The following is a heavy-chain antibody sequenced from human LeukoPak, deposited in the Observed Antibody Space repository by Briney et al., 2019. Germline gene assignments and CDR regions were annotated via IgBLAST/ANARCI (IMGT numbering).Heavy chain of an antibody. V-gene: IGHV4-59*12. CDR2: IYYSGST. Sequence: SETLSLTCTVSGGSISSYYWSWIRQPPGKGLEWIGYIYYSGSTNYNPSLKSRVTISVDTSKNQFSLKLSSVTAADTAVYYCARDTYCSSTSCYTREDAYGMDVWGQGTTVTVSS. CDR1: GGSISSYY. CDR3: ARDTYCSSTSCYTREDAYGMDV. J-gene: IGHJ6*02. D-gene: IGHD2-2*02.